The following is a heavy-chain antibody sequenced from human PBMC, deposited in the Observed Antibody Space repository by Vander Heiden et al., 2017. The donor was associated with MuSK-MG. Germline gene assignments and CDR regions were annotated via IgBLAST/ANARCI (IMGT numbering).Heavy chain of an antibody. D-gene: IGHD3-10*01. V-gene: IGHV3-48*03. CDR2: ISSSGSTI. Sequence: EVQLVESGGGLVQPGGSLRLSCAASGFTFSSYEMNWVRQAPGKGLEWVSYISSSGSTIYYADSVKGRFTISRDNAKNSLYLQMNSLRAEDTAVYYCATDYYGSGSNGFYYYYYMDVWGKGTTVTVSS. J-gene: IGHJ6*03. CDR3: ATDYYGSGSNGFYYYYYMDV. CDR1: GFTFSSYE.